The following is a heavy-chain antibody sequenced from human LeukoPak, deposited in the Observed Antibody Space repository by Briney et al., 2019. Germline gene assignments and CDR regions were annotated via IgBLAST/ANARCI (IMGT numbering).Heavy chain of an antibody. Sequence: PGGSLRLSCAAWGFTFRSYAMRWVRQAPGKGREGVSAISGSGGSTYYADSVNGRFTISRDNSKNTLYLQMNSLRAEDTAVYYCARFHSTDIVVVPAAIRTGTYYYGMDVWGQGTTVTVSS. V-gene: IGHV3-23*01. CDR2: ISGSGGST. J-gene: IGHJ6*02. CDR3: ARFHSTDIVVVPAAIRTGTYYYGMDV. CDR1: GFTFRSYA. D-gene: IGHD2-2*02.